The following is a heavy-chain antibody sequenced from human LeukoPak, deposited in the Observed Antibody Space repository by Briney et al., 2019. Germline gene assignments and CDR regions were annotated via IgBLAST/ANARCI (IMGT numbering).Heavy chain of an antibody. J-gene: IGHJ4*02. CDR1: GFTLSSYS. V-gene: IGHV3-48*04. CDR3: AKDGTLYSSSSGGYFDY. Sequence: GGSLRLSCAAFGFTLSSYSMNWVRQAPGKGLEWVSYISRSSTTIYYADSVKGRFTISRDNAKNSLYLQMNSLRAEDMALYYCAKDGTLYSSSSGGYFDYWGQGTLVTVSS. D-gene: IGHD6-6*01. CDR2: ISRSSTTI.